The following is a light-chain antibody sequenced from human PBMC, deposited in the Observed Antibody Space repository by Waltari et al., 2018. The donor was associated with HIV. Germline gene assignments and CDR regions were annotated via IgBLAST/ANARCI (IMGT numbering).Light chain of an antibody. CDR3: TSYTSSSTLVV. CDR2: EVT. J-gene: IGLJ2*01. CDR1: SSDVGGYNY. Sequence: QSALTQPASVSGSLGQSITLSCTGTSSDVGGYNYFSWYQHHPGTAPKLMIYEVTNRPSGVSNRFSGSKSGNTASLTISGLQAEDESDYYCTSYTSSSTLVVFGGGTNLTVL. V-gene: IGLV2-14*01.